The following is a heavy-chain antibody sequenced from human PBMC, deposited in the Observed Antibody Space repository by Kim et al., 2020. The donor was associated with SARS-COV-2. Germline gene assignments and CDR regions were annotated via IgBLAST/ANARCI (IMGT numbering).Heavy chain of an antibody. J-gene: IGHJ6*02. CDR3: TPQSRIAAAGTWLKSYYYYGMDV. Sequence: GGSLRLSCAASGFTFSNAWMSWVRQAPGKGLEWVGRIKSKTDGGTTDYAAPVKGRFTISRDDSKNTLYLQMNSLKTEDTAVYYCTPQSRIAAAGTWLKSYYYYGMDVWGQGTTVTVSS. CDR1: GFTFSNAW. CDR2: IKSKTDGGTT. V-gene: IGHV3-15*01. D-gene: IGHD6-13*01.